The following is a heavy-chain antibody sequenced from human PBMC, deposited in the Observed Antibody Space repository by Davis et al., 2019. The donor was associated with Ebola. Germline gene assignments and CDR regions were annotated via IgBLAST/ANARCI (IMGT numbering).Heavy chain of an antibody. CDR3: ARGGDSSGWYVLDY. Sequence: ASVKVSCKASGYSFTSYGISWVRQAPGQGLEWMGWISTYSGYTNYAQRLQGRVTMTTDTSTTTAYMELRSLKSDDTAVYYCARGGDSSGWYVLDYWGQGTLVTVSS. D-gene: IGHD6-19*01. J-gene: IGHJ4*02. V-gene: IGHV1-18*01. CDR1: GYSFTSYG. CDR2: ISTYSGYT.